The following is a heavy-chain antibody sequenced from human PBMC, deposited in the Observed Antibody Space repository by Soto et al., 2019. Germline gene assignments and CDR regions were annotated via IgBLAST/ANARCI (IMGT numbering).Heavy chain of an antibody. CDR1: GYTFTSYG. V-gene: IGHV1-18*01. D-gene: IGHD2-8*01. CDR2: ISAYNGNT. CDR3: ARDRIVLMVYPAAGDAFDI. Sequence: GASVKVSCKASGYTFTSYGISWVRQAPGQGLEWMGWISAYNGNTNYAQKLQGRVTMTTDTSTSTAYMELRSLRSDDTAVYYCARDRIVLMVYPAAGDAFDIWGRRTFVTVSS. J-gene: IGHJ3*02.